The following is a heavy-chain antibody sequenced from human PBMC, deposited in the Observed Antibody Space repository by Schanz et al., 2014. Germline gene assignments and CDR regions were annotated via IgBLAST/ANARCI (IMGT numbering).Heavy chain of an antibody. Sequence: QVQVVQSGAELKKPGASVKVSCKASEYSFTSYSMHWVRQAPGQRLEWMGWINTGGGDTKYSQNFQGRVTITRDTSASTAYMELSSLRSEDTAVYSCARGIGGYGANNYFDYWGQGTLVTVSS. V-gene: IGHV1-3*04. D-gene: IGHD5-12*01. CDR2: INTGGGDT. CDR1: EYSFTSYS. CDR3: ARGIGGYGANNYFDY. J-gene: IGHJ4*02.